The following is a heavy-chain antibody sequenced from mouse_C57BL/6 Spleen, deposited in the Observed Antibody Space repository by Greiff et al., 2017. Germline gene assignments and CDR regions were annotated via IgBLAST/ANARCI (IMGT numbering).Heavy chain of an antibody. CDR2: INPNYGTT. CDR3: ASNVYYDYGAWFAY. CDR1: GYSFTDSN. D-gene: IGHD2-4*01. Sequence: VQLQQSGPELVKPGASVKISCKASGYSFTDSNMNWVKQSNGKSLEWIGVINPNYGTTSYNQKFKGKATLTVDQSSSTAYMQLNSLTSEDSAVYYCASNVYYDYGAWFAYWGQGNLVTVSA. V-gene: IGHV1-39*01. J-gene: IGHJ3*01.